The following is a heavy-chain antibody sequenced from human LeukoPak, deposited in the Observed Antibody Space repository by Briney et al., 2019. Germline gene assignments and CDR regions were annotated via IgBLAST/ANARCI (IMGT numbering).Heavy chain of an antibody. Sequence: SGPTLVNPTQTLTLTCTFSGFSLSTSGVGVGWIRQPPGKALEWLALIYCNDDKRYSPSLKSRLTITKDTSKNQVVLTMTNMDPVDTATYYCAHSSEAGDYFHFDYWGQGTLVTVSS. V-gene: IGHV2-5*01. D-gene: IGHD4-17*01. CDR1: GFSLSTSGVG. CDR3: AHSSEAGDYFHFDY. J-gene: IGHJ4*02. CDR2: IYCNDDK.